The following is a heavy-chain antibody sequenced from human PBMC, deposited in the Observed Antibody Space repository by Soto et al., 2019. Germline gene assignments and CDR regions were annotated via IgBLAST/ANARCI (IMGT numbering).Heavy chain of an antibody. CDR1: GFTFSSYA. V-gene: IGHV3-23*01. J-gene: IGHJ6*03. Sequence: GGSLRLSCAASGFTFSSYAMSWVRQAPGKGLEWVSAISGSGGSTYHADSVKGRFTISRDNSKNTLYLQMNSLRAEDTAVYYCAKTLSGNYYYMDVWGKGTTVTVSS. CDR2: ISGSGGST. D-gene: IGHD3-10*01. CDR3: AKTLSGNYYYMDV.